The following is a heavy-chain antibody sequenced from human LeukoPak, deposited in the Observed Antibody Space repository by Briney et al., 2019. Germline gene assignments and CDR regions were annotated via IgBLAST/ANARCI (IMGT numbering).Heavy chain of an antibody. CDR3: ARSNWEYSDYYFDY. D-gene: IGHD4-11*01. Sequence: ASVKVSCKASGYALSSYGISWVRQAPGQGLEWMGWISVYSGNTNYAQKFQGRVTMTTDTSTSTAYMEVRNLRSDDTAVYYCARSNWEYSDYYFDYWGQGTLVTVSS. V-gene: IGHV1-18*01. CDR1: GYALSSYG. J-gene: IGHJ4*02. CDR2: ISVYSGNT.